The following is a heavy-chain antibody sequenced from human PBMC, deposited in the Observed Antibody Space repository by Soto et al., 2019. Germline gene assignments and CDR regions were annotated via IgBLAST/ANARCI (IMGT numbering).Heavy chain of an antibody. D-gene: IGHD1-1*01. Sequence: QVQLVESGGGLVKPGGSLRLSCAASGFTFSDHSLTWIRQAPGQGLQWISHISRSGSVIYYADSVKGRFTISRDNERKVLYLQMNSLRAEDTGVYFCAREKIDWNYFDFWGQGDLVAVSS. CDR3: AREKIDWNYFDF. CDR1: GFTFSDHS. V-gene: IGHV3-11*01. J-gene: IGHJ4*02. CDR2: ISRSGSVI.